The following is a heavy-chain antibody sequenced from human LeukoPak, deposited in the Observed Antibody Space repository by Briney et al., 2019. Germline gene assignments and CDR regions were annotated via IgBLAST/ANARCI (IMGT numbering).Heavy chain of an antibody. Sequence: SETLSLTCAVYGGSFSGYYWSWIRQPPGKGLEWIGEINHSGSTNYNPSHKSRVTISVDTSKNQFSLKLSSVTAADTAVYYCARGVRQDDAFDIWGQGTMVTVSS. CDR2: INHSGST. CDR1: GGSFSGYY. CDR3: ARGVRQDDAFDI. J-gene: IGHJ3*02. V-gene: IGHV4-34*01.